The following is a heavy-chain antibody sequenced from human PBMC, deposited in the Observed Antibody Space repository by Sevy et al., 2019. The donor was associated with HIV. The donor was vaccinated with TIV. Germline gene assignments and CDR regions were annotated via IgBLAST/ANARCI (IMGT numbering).Heavy chain of an antibody. CDR2: LYYSGIT. J-gene: IGHJ4*02. Sequence: SETLSLTCTVSGDSISSYYWSWIRQPPGKGLEWIGYLYYSGITNYNPSLKSRVTISGDTSKNQFSLKLSSVTAAVTAVYYCARGLAYYFDYWGQGTLVTVSS. CDR3: ARGLAYYFDY. V-gene: IGHV4-59*01. D-gene: IGHD6-19*01. CDR1: GDSISSYY.